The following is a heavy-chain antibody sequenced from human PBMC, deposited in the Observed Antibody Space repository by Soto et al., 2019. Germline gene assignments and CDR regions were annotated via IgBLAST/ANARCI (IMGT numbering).Heavy chain of an antibody. Sequence: KTSETLSLTCSVSGGSISSDDHYWTWIRQPPGKGLEWIGSIYYTGTTNYNPSLKSRITVSIDTSKNQFSLNLTSVTAADTALYYCARQRRGGCWFAPWGQGTLVTVSS. CDR2: IYYTGTT. CDR3: ARQRRGGCWFAP. J-gene: IGHJ5*02. CDR1: GGSISSDDHY. V-gene: IGHV4-30-4*01.